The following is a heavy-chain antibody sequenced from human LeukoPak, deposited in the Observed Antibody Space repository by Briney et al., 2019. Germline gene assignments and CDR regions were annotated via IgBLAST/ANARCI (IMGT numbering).Heavy chain of an antibody. CDR2: IIPILGIA. Sequence: ASVKVSCKASGYAFTGYYMHWVRQAPGQGLEWMGRIIPILGIANYAQKFQGRVTITADKSTSTAYMELSSLRSEDTAVYYCARASQWLVHHWGQGTLVTVSS. CDR1: GYAFTGYY. J-gene: IGHJ5*02. D-gene: IGHD6-19*01. CDR3: ARASQWLVHH. V-gene: IGHV1-69*04.